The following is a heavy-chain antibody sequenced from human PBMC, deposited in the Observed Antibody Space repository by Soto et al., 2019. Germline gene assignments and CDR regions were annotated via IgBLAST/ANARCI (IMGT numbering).Heavy chain of an antibody. CDR1: GFTFDDYT. CDR3: AKDRAVYDFWSGSTYGMDV. Sequence: PGGSLRLSCAASGFTFDDYTMHWVRQAPGKGLEWVSLISWDGGSTYYADSVKGRFTISRDNSKNSLYLQMNGLRTEDTALYYCAKDRAVYDFWSGSTYGMDVWGQGTTVTVSS. D-gene: IGHD3-3*01. V-gene: IGHV3-43*01. CDR2: ISWDGGST. J-gene: IGHJ6*02.